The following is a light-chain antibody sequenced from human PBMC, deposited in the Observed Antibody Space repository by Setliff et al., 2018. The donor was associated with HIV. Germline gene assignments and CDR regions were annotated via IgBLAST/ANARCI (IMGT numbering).Light chain of an antibody. J-gene: IGLJ1*01. CDR3: SSYTTSNILV. CDR2: EVF. V-gene: IGLV2-14*01. CDR1: GSDVGGYNT. Sequence: QSALTQPASVTGSPGQSITISCTGTGSDVGGYNTVSWFQHHPGKAPKLMIYEVFFRPSGVSDRFSGSKSGNAASLTISGLQADDEADYYCSSYTTSNILVFGTGTKVT.